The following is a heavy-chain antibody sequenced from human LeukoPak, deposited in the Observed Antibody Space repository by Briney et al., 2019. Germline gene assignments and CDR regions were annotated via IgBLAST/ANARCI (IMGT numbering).Heavy chain of an antibody. CDR2: ISHSGST. CDR3: ARSKQLRSLGYYGMDV. V-gene: IGHV4-34*01. J-gene: IGHJ6*02. CDR1: GGSFSGYY. Sequence: SETLSLTCAVYGGSFSGYYWSWIRQPPGKGLEWVGEISHSGSTNYNPSLKSRVTISVDTSKNQFSLKLSSVTAADTAVYYCARSKQLRSLGYYGMDVWGQGTTVTVSS. D-gene: IGHD4-17*01.